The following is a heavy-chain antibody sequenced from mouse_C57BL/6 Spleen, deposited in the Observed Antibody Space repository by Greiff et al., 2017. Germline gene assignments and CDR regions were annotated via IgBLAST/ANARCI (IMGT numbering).Heavy chain of an antibody. Sequence: QVQLQQSGAELMKPGASVKLSCKATGYTFTGYWIEWVKQRPGHGLEWIGEILPGSGSTNYNAKFKGKATFTADTSSNTAYMQLSSLTTEDSAIYYCARRGYYGSSYEDAMDYWGQGTSVTVSS. CDR2: ILPGSGST. CDR1: GYTFTGYW. J-gene: IGHJ4*01. V-gene: IGHV1-9*01. CDR3: ARRGYYGSSYEDAMDY. D-gene: IGHD1-1*01.